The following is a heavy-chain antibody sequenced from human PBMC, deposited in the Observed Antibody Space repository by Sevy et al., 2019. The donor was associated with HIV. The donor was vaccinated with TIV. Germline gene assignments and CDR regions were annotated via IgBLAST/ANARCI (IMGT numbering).Heavy chain of an antibody. D-gene: IGHD6-13*01. CDR1: GFTFNNYA. Sequence: GGSLRLSCAASGFTFNNYAMSWVRQAPGKGLEGKGLERVSTISGGGGGTYYADSVKGRFTISRDNSKNTLYLQVNRLRVDDTALYYCAKHYIHDIADGWYFDLWGRGTLVTVSS. J-gene: IGHJ2*01. CDR2: ISGGGGGT. CDR3: AKHYIHDIADGWYFDL. V-gene: IGHV3-23*01.